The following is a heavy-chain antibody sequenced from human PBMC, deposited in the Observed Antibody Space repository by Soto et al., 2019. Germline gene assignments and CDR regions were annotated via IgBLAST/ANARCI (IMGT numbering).Heavy chain of an antibody. V-gene: IGHV3-48*02. CDR3: ARDSEWGAVAGYFDY. J-gene: IGHJ4*02. D-gene: IGHD6-19*01. CDR1: GFTFSSYI. CDR2: ISSSSSTI. Sequence: EVQLVESGGGLVQPGGSLRLSCAASGFTFSSYIMNWVRQAPGKGLGGVSYISSSSSTIYYADSVKGRFTISRDNAKNSLYLQMNSLRDEDTAVYYCARDSEWGAVAGYFDYWGQGTLVTVSS.